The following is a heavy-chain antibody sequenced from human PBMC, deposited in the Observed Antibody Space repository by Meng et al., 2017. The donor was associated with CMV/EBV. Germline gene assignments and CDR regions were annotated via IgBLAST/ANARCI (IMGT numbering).Heavy chain of an antibody. CDR2: ISSSSSYI. CDR1: GFTFSSYS. J-gene: IGHJ6*02. CDR3: ARVKCSSTSCYIRDYYYGMDV. Sequence: ESRKISCAASGFTFSSYSMNWVRQAPGKGLEWVSSISSSSSYIYYADSVKGRFTISRDNAKNSLYLQMNSLRAEDTAVYYCARVKCSSTSCYIRDYYYGMDVWGQGTTVTVSS. V-gene: IGHV3-21*01. D-gene: IGHD2-2*02.